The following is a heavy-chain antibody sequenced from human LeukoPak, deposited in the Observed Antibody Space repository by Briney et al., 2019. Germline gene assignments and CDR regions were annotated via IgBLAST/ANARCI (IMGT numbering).Heavy chain of an antibody. V-gene: IGHV4-61*02. D-gene: IGHD4-17*01. Sequence: TLSLTCTVSGGSISSGSHYWSWIRQPAGKALEWIGRVYTSGSTDYNPSLKSRVAISVDTSKNQFSLKLSSVTAADTAVYYCARDSDYGDYVDYWGQGTLVTVSS. CDR1: GGSISSGSHY. CDR3: ARDSDYGDYVDY. J-gene: IGHJ4*02. CDR2: VYTSGST.